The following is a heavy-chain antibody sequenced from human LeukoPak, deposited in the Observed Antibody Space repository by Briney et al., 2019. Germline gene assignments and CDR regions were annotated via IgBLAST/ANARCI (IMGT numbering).Heavy chain of an antibody. CDR3: ARDAWQQYTSQYYYYYMDV. Sequence: GGSLRLSCAASGFTFSSYSVNWVRQAPGEGREWVSSFISSSSYIHYEGTVKTRFTISRDNSKNSLYLQMNRLRAEDTAVYYCARDAWQQYTSQYYYYYMDVWGKGTTVTVSS. J-gene: IGHJ6*03. CDR2: FISSSSYI. CDR1: GFTFSSYS. D-gene: IGHD6-13*01. V-gene: IGHV3-21*01.